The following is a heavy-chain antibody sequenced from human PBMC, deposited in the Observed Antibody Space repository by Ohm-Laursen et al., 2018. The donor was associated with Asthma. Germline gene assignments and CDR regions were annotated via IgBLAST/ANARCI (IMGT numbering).Heavy chain of an antibody. V-gene: IGHV3-30-3*01. CDR2: SGTYFDGGLK. J-gene: IGHJ4*02. CDR1: GFTFRSYA. D-gene: IGHD3-3*01. CDR3: ARDVMEWYLPAFDF. Sequence: SLRLSCAASGFTFRSYAIHWVRQAPGKGLEWVAVSGTYFDGGLKYYADSVNGRFTVSRDDSKNTLYLQMNSLRPDDTAVYYCARDVMEWYLPAFDFWGQGTLVTVSS.